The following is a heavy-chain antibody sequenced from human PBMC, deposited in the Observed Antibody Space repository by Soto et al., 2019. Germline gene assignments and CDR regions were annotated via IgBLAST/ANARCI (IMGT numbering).Heavy chain of an antibody. CDR3: ARILYYDILTGYLTYYYMDV. J-gene: IGHJ6*03. CDR1: GYTFNNYG. D-gene: IGHD3-9*01. Sequence: ASVKVSCKASGYTFNNYGVSWVRQAPGQGLEWMGWISAYNGNTNYAQKFQGRVTMTTDTSTSTAYMDLRSLRSGDTAVYYCARILYYDILTGYLTYYYMDVWGKGTTVTVSS. CDR2: ISAYNGNT. V-gene: IGHV1-18*01.